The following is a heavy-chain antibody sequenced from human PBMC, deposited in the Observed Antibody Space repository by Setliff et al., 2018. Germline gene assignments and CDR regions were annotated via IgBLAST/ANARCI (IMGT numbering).Heavy chain of an antibody. D-gene: IGHD4-17*01. CDR1: GDSISDYH. V-gene: IGHV4-59*01. CDR2: IYSSGHT. Sequence: SETLSLTCRVSGDSISDYHWSWIRQPPGQGLEWIGYIYSSGHTNYNPSLKSRVSLSLDTSKNQFSLDLSSVTPADTAVYYCARELGLRAPFDFWGQGILVTVSS. CDR3: ARELGLRAPFDF. J-gene: IGHJ4*02.